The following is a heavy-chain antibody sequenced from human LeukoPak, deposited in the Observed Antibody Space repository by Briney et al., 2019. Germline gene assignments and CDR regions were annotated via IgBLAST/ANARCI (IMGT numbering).Heavy chain of an antibody. D-gene: IGHD6-19*01. CDR1: GFTFSSYS. Sequence: GGSLRLSCAASGFTFSSYSMNWVRQAPGKGLEWVSYISTSSSTIYYADSVKGRFTISRDNAKSSLYLQMNSLRDEDTAVYYCARDYRSSSGWTVDYWGQGTLVTVSS. J-gene: IGHJ4*02. CDR2: ISTSSSTI. V-gene: IGHV3-48*02. CDR3: ARDYRSSSGWTVDY.